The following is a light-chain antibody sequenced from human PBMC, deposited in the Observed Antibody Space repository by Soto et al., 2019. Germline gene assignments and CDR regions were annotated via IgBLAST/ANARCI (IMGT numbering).Light chain of an antibody. CDR1: SSNIGAGYN. CDR2: DNN. Sequence: QSVLTQPPSVSGAPGQRVSISCTGSSSNIGAGYNVHWYQQLPGTAPKLLIYDNNNRPSGVPDRFSGSKSGTSASLATTGLQAEDEADYYCQSYDTSLSGFYVFGTGTKVTVL. V-gene: IGLV1-40*01. CDR3: QSYDTSLSGFYV. J-gene: IGLJ1*01.